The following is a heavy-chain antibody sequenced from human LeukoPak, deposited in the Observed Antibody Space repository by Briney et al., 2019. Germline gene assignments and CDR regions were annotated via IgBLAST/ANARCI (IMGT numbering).Heavy chain of an antibody. J-gene: IGHJ3*02. CDR1: AYTFTGYY. CDR2: INPNSGGR. CDR3: SRVLYGSSWDAFDI. D-gene: IGHD6-13*01. V-gene: IGHV1-2*02. Sequence: ASVKVSCKASAYTFTGYYMHWVRQAPGQGLEWMGWINPNSGGRTYDQKFQGRGTITRATSISTAYLELTRMRSDEEAVDYFSRVLYGSSWDAFDIWGQGTMVTVSS.